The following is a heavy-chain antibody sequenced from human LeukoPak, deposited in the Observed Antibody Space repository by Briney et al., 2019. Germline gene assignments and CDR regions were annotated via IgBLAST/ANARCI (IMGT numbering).Heavy chain of an antibody. V-gene: IGHV4-59*01. CDR1: GGSISSYY. D-gene: IGHD1-26*01. CDR3: ARGGDRGAKHNWFDP. CDR2: IYYSGST. Sequence: PSETLSLTCTVSGGSISSYYWSWIRQPPGKGLEWIGYIYYSGSTNYNPSLKSRVTISVDTSKNQFSLKLSSVTAADTAVYYCARGGDRGAKHNWFDPWGQGTLVTVSS. J-gene: IGHJ5*02.